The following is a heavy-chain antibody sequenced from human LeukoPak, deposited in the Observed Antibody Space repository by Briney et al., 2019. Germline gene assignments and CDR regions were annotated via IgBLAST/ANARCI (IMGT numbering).Heavy chain of an antibody. CDR2: MSGGGGST. CDR1: GFTFSSYA. Sequence: GGSLRLSCAASGFTFSSYAMSWVRQAPGKGLEWVSAMSGGGGSTNYADAVKGRFTISRDNSKNTLYLQMNSLRAEDTAVYYCGRDKSYGDSTDYWGQGTLVTVSS. J-gene: IGHJ4*02. V-gene: IGHV3-23*01. CDR3: GRDKSYGDSTDY. D-gene: IGHD4-17*01.